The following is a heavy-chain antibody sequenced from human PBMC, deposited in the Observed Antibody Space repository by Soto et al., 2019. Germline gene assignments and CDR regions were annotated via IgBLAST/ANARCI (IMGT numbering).Heavy chain of an antibody. CDR2: ISSNGGST. CDR3: VKDETRMPYCSGGSCPFVD. Sequence: GGSLRLSCSASGFTFSSYAMHWVRQAPGKGLEYVSAISSNGGSTYYADSVKGRFTISRDNSKNTLYLQMSSLRAEDTAVYYCVKDETRMPYCSGGSCPFVDWGQGTLVTVSS. CDR1: GFTFSSYA. D-gene: IGHD2-15*01. V-gene: IGHV3-64D*08. J-gene: IGHJ4*02.